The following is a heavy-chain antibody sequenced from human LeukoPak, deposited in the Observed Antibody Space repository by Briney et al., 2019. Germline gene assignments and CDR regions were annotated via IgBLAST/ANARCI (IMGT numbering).Heavy chain of an antibody. CDR1: GYTFTGYY. CDR3: ARDQDIVVVPAMDV. CDR2: INPNSGGT. V-gene: IGHV1-2*02. Sequence: ASVKVSCEASGYTFTGYYMHWVRQAPGQGLEWMGWINPNSGGTNYAQKFQGRVTMTRDTSISTAYMELSRLRSDDTAVYYCARDQDIVVVPAMDVWGQGTTVTVSS. D-gene: IGHD2-2*01. J-gene: IGHJ6*02.